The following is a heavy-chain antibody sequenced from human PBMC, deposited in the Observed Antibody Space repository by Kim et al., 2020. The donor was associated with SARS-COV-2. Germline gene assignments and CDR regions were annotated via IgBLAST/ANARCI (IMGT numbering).Heavy chain of an antibody. Sequence: SVKVSCKASGGTFSSYTISWVRQAPGQGLEWMGRIIPILGIANYAQKFQGRVTITADKSTSTAYMELSSLRSEDTAVYYCAMPLPHYYDSSGYGVTEGRDAFDIWGQGTMVTVSS. D-gene: IGHD3-22*01. J-gene: IGHJ3*02. CDR1: GGTFSSYT. CDR2: IIPILGIA. CDR3: AMPLPHYYDSSGYGVTEGRDAFDI. V-gene: IGHV1-69*02.